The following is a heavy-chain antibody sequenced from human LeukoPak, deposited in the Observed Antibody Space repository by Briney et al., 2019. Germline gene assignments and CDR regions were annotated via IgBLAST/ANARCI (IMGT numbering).Heavy chain of an antibody. Sequence: PGGSLRLSCAASGFTFSTYSMNWVRQAPGKGLEWVSSISSTSNYIYYADSVKGRFTISRDNARNSLYLQMNSLRAEDTGVYYCAKNPPNVEGATIFDYWGQGTLVTVSS. D-gene: IGHD1-26*01. CDR2: ISSTSNYI. CDR1: GFTFSTYS. V-gene: IGHV3-21*01. J-gene: IGHJ4*02. CDR3: AKNPPNVEGATIFDY.